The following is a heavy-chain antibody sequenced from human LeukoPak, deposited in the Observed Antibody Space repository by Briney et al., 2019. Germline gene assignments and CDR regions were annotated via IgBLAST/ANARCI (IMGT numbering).Heavy chain of an antibody. Sequence: GGSLRLSCAASGFTFSSYSMNWVRQAPGKGLEWVASISSSSSYIYYADSVKGRFTISRDNAKNSLYLQMNRLRAEDTAVYYCARDRLGYCRSTSCYGWGQGTLVTDSS. CDR2: ISSSSSYI. D-gene: IGHD2-2*01. J-gene: IGHJ4*02. V-gene: IGHV3-21*01. CDR1: GFTFSSYS. CDR3: ARDRLGYCRSTSCYG.